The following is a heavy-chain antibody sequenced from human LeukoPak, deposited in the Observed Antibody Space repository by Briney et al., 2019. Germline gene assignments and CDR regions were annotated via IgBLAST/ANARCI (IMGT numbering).Heavy chain of an antibody. CDR3: ASFYDYVWVPGY. CDR2: IKQDGSEK. CDR1: GFTFSTYW. Sequence: PGGSLRLSCAASGFTFSTYWMSWVRQAPGKGLEWVANIKQDGSEKYYVDSVKGRFTISRDNAKNSLYLQMNSLRAEDTGVYYCASFYDYVWVPGYWGQGTLVTVSS. V-gene: IGHV3-7*01. D-gene: IGHD3-16*01. J-gene: IGHJ4*02.